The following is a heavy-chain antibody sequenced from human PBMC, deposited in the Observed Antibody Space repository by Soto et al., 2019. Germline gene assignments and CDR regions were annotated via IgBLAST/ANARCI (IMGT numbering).Heavy chain of an antibody. V-gene: IGHV3-74*01. CDR1: GFTFSSYW. CDR2: INSDGSST. CDR3: ARVSYYYYYYMDV. J-gene: IGHJ6*03. Sequence: GGSLRLSCAASGFTFSSYWMHWVRQAPGKGLVWVSRINSDGSSTSYADSVKGRFTISRDNAKNTLYLQMNSLRAEDTAVYYCARVSYYYYYYMDVWGKGTTVTVSS.